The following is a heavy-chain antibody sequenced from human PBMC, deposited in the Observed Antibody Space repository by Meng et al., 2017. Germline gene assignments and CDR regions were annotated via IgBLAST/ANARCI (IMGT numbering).Heavy chain of an antibody. V-gene: IGHV3-30*16. CDR3: ARDFDY. Sequence: QVRVCESGGDVVAPGSSLTPSCEASVFIFSNYELHWVRQAPGQGLEWVACITKDGSRKYYLGSVRGRFTISRDNSKKTLYLEMNSLRSEDTALYYCARDFDYWGQGTLVTVSS. CDR1: VFIFSNYE. CDR2: ITKDGSRK. J-gene: IGHJ4*02.